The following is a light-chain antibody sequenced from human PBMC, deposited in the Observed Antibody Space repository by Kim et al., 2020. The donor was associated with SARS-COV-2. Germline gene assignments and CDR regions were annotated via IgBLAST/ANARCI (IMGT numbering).Light chain of an antibody. J-gene: IGLJ2*01. CDR3: TSYTSRNTVL. CDR2: DVT. V-gene: IGLV2-14*03. Sequence: GQSITLSCTGTSSDIGGNNYVSWYQQHPGQAPQLISFDVTNRPSGISNRFSGSKSGNTASLSISGLQAEDDSHYYCTSYTSRNTVLFGGGTQLTVL. CDR1: SSDIGGNNY.